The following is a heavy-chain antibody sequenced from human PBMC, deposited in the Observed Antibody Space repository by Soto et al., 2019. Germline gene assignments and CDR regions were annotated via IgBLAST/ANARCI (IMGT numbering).Heavy chain of an antibody. CDR3: ARRYGYSFDY. Sequence: QVQLQESGPGLVKPSETLSLTCTVSGGSISSYYWSWIRQPPGKGLEWIGYIYYSGTTNYNPSLKSRVTISVDKSKNQLSMKLSSVTAADTAVYYCARRYGYSFDYWGQGTRVTVSS. V-gene: IGHV4-59*08. CDR1: GGSISSYY. CDR2: IYYSGTT. D-gene: IGHD5-18*01. J-gene: IGHJ4*02.